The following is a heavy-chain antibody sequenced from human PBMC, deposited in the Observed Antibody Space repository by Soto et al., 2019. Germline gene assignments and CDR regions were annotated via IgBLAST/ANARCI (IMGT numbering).Heavy chain of an antibody. Sequence: QVQLQESGPGLVKPSETLSLTCSVSGDFISSHKWSWIRRPPGKGLEWIGYIHYTGDTSYNPSLASRVTFSVDTYMKKFALQLRSVTAADTAVYYCVRQGIGHLHGLVDVWGPGTTVTVS. CDR3: VRQGIGHLHGLVDV. D-gene: IGHD3-10*01. V-gene: IGHV4-59*08. CDR1: GDFISSHK. J-gene: IGHJ6*02. CDR2: IHYTGDT.